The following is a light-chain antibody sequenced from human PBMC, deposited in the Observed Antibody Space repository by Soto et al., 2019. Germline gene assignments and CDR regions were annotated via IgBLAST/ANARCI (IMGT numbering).Light chain of an antibody. CDR1: SSDVGGYNY. J-gene: IGLJ1*01. CDR3: SSYTSSGSYV. V-gene: IGLV2-14*03. CDR2: DVS. Sequence: QSALTQPPSESGSPGQSIAISCTGTSSDVGGYNYVSWYQQHPGKAPELLIYDVSNRPSGVSNRFSGSKSGNTASLTISGLQAEDEADFYCSSYTSSGSYVFGTGTKLTVL.